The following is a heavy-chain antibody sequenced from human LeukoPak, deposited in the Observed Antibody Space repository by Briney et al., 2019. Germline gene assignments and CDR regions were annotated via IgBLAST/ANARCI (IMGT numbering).Heavy chain of an antibody. CDR1: GFTLSNYW. Sequence: PGGSLRLSCAASGFTLSNYWMYWVRQAPGKGLVWVSRISSDGSSTYYADSVKGRFTISRDNSKNTLYLQMNSLRAEDTAVYYCAKDAGQLWLPDRYYYFDYWGQGTLATVSS. CDR3: AKDAGQLWLPDRYYYFDY. J-gene: IGHJ4*02. V-gene: IGHV3-74*01. D-gene: IGHD5-18*01. CDR2: ISSDGSST.